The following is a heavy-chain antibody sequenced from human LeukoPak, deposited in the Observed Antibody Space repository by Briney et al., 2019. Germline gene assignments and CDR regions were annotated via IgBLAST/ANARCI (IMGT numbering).Heavy chain of an antibody. CDR3: ARAGSDYYYYYGMDV. CDR2: IIPIFGTA. V-gene: IGHV1-69*13. Sequence: SVKVSFKASGGTFSSYAISWVRQAPGQGLEWMGGIIPIFGTANYAQKFQGRVTITADESTSTAYMELSSLRSEDTAVCYCARAGSDYYYYYGMDVWGQGTTVTVSS. J-gene: IGHJ6*02. CDR1: GGTFSSYA. D-gene: IGHD1-14*01.